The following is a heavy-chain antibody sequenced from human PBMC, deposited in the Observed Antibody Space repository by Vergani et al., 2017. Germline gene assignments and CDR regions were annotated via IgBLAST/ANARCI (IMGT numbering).Heavy chain of an antibody. CDR2: IDPSDSYT. J-gene: IGHJ2*01. V-gene: IGHV5-10-1*03. CDR3: ARHRYYYDSSGYARYFDL. Sequence: EVQLVQSGAEVKKPGESLRISCKGSGYSFTSYWISWVRQMPGKGLGWMGRIDPSDSYTNYSPSFQGNVTISAAKSISTAYLQWSSLKASDTAMYYCARHRYYYDSSGYARYFDLWGRGTLVTVSS. CDR1: GYSFTSYW. D-gene: IGHD3-22*01.